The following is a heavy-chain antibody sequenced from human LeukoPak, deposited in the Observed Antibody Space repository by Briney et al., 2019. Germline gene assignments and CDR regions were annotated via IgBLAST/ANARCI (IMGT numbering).Heavy chain of an antibody. CDR2: IKSITDGGTT. D-gene: IGHD3-22*01. Sequence: GGSLRLSCAASGFTFSNAWMSWVRQAPGKGLEWVGRIKSITDGGTTDYAAPVKGRFTISRDDSKNTLYLQMNSLKTEDTAVYYCTTDPYYYDSSGYYYARYYFDYWGQGTLVTVSS. CDR1: GFTFSNAW. CDR3: TTDPYYYDSSGYYYARYYFDY. J-gene: IGHJ4*02. V-gene: IGHV3-15*01.